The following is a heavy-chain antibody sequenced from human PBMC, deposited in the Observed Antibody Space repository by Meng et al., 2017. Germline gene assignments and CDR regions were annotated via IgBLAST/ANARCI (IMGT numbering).Heavy chain of an antibody. D-gene: IGHD2-2*01. J-gene: IGHJ6*02. CDR1: GYTLTELS. Sequence: ASVKVSCKVSGYTLTELSMHWVRQAPGKGLEWMGGFDPDDGETIYAQKFQGRVTMTEDTSTDTAYMELSSLRSEDTAVYYCATDSPASGYYYGMDVWGQGTTVTVSS. CDR3: ATDSPASGYYYGMDV. CDR2: FDPDDGET. V-gene: IGHV1-24*01.